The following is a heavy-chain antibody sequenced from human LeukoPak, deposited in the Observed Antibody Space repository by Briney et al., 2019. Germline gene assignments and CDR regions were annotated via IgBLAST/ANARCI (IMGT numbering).Heavy chain of an antibody. D-gene: IGHD2-2*01. Sequence: GGSLRLSCAASGFTFSSYWMSWVRQAPGKGLEWVANIKQDGSEKDYVDSVKGRFTISRDNAKNSLYLQMNSLRAEDTAVYYCAGSVYCSSTSCARFDPWGQGTLVTVSS. J-gene: IGHJ5*02. CDR1: GFTFSSYW. CDR2: IKQDGSEK. V-gene: IGHV3-7*01. CDR3: AGSVYCSSTSCARFDP.